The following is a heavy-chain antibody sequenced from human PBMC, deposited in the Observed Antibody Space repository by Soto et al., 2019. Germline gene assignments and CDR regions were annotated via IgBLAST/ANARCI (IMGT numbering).Heavy chain of an antibody. J-gene: IGHJ6*03. V-gene: IGHV3-23*01. CDR2: ISGSGGST. D-gene: IGHD3-10*01. CDR1: GFTFSSYA. Sequence: EVQLLESGGGLVQHGGSLRLSCAASGFTFSSYAMSWVRQAPGKGLEWVAAISGSGGSTYYADSVKGRFTISRDNSKNTLYLQMNSLRAEDTAVYYCATLYGSGRLTYYYYYYMDVWGKGTTVTVSS. CDR3: ATLYGSGRLTYYYYYYMDV.